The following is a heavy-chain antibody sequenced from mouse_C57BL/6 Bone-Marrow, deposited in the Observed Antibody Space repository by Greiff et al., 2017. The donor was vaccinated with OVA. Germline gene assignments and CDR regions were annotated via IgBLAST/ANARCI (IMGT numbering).Heavy chain of an antibody. J-gene: IGHJ2*01. CDR2: INPSTGGT. Sequence: EVHLVESGPELVKPGASVKISCKASGYSFTGYYMNWVKQSPEKSLEWIGEINPSTGGTTYNQKFKAKATLTVDKSSSTAYMQLKSLTSEDSAVYYCARGAFYWGQGTTLTVSS. CDR3: ARGAFY. V-gene: IGHV1-42*01. CDR1: GYSFTGYY.